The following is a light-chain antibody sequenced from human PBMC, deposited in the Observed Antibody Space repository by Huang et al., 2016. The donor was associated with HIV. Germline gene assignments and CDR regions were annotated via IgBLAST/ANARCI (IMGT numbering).Light chain of an antibody. CDR1: QSISNS. V-gene: IGKV1-39*01. CDR3: QQSYSTLWT. CDR2: GTS. J-gene: IGKJ1*01. Sequence: DIQMTQSPSSLSASVGDRVTITCRASQSISNSLNWYQQKPGTAHKLLIYGTSNLQSGVPSRFSGSGSGTDFTLTISSLQPEDFATYFCQQSYSTLWTFGQGTKVEIK.